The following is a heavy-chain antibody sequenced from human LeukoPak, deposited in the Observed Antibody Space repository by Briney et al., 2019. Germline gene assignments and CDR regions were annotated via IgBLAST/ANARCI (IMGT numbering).Heavy chain of an antibody. D-gene: IGHD6-13*01. J-gene: IGHJ4*02. V-gene: IGHV3-21*01. Sequence: GGSLRLSCAASGFTFSSYSMNWVRQAPGKGLEWVSSISSSSSYIYYAESVKGRFTISRDNAKNSLYLQMNSLRAEDTAVYYCARNRAAAGPYYFDYWGQGTLVTVSS. CDR2: ISSSSSYI. CDR1: GFTFSSYS. CDR3: ARNRAAAGPYYFDY.